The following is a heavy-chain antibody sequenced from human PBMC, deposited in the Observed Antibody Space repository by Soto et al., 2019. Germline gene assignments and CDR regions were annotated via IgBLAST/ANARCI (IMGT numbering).Heavy chain of an antibody. V-gene: IGHV1-58*01. CDR2: IVVGSGNT. Sequence: ASVKVSCKASGFTFTSSAVQWVRQARGQRLEWIGWIVVGSGNTNYAQKFQERVTITRDMSTSTAYMELSSLRSEDTAVYYCAAVGAFSSSWYVEPYGMDVWGQGTTVTVSS. D-gene: IGHD6-13*01. CDR1: GFTFTSSA. J-gene: IGHJ6*02. CDR3: AAVGAFSSSWYVEPYGMDV.